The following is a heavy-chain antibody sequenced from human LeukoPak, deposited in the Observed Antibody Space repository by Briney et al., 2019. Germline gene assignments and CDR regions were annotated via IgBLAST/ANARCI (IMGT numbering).Heavy chain of an antibody. CDR1: GYTFTNYD. CDR2: MNSNSGNT. V-gene: IGHV1-8*03. Sequence: ASVKVSCKASGYTFTNYDINWVRQATGQGLEWMGWMNSNSGNTGYAKKFQGRVTISRNTSISTAYMELSSLRSEDTAVYYCARAPRYDFWSGSPYYFDYWGQGTLVTVSS. D-gene: IGHD3-3*01. J-gene: IGHJ4*02. CDR3: ARAPRYDFWSGSPYYFDY.